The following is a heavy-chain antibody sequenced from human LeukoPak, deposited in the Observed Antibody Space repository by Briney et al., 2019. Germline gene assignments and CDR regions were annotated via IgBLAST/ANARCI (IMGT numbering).Heavy chain of an antibody. CDR1: GRSFSGYY. J-gene: IGHJ4*02. CDR3: ARLANRNYYGSGSYYNY. V-gene: IGHV4-34*01. D-gene: IGHD3-10*01. CDR2: INHSGST. Sequence: SETLSLTCAVYGRSFSGYYWSWIRQPPGKGLEWIGEINHSGSTNYNPSLKSRVTISVDTSKNQFSLKLSSVTAADTAVYYCARLANRNYYGSGSYYNYWGQGTLVTVSS.